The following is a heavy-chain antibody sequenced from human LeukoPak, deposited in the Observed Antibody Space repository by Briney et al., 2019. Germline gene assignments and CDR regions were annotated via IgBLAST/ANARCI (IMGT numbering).Heavy chain of an antibody. CDR3: ARSHQVQSRGRWFDP. V-gene: IGHV4-34*01. D-gene: IGHD3-10*01. J-gene: IGHJ5*02. Sequence: PSETLSLTGAVEGGSFSGFYWTWVRQPPGKGLEWIGEINQSGSTNYNSSLKSRVTVSLDTSKNHFSLNLGSVTAADTAVYYCARSHQVQSRGRWFDPWGQGTLVTVSS. CDR1: GGSFSGFY. CDR2: INQSGST.